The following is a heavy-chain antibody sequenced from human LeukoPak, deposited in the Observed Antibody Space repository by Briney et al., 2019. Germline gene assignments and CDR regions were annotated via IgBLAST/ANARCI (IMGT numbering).Heavy chain of an antibody. D-gene: IGHD4-11*01. V-gene: IGHV3-20*04. Sequence: GGSLRLSCAASGLTFDDHGMSWVRQAPGKGLQWVSAINWNGDSTSYADSVKGRFTISRDNAKNSLYLQMNSLRAEDTALYYCAREKVTTDNYYYMDAWGKGTTVTVSS. CDR2: INWNGDST. CDR3: AREKVTTDNYYYMDA. CDR1: GLTFDDHG. J-gene: IGHJ6*03.